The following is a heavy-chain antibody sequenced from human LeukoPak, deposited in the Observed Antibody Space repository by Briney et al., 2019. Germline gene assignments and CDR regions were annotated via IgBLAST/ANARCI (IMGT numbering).Heavy chain of an antibody. V-gene: IGHV3-11*04. CDR1: GLTFSDYY. D-gene: IGHD3-10*01. CDR2: ISSSGSTI. Sequence: GGALRLSCAASGLTFSDYYMSWLRQAPGKGLEGVSYISSSGSTIYYADSVKGRFTISRDNAKNSLYLQINSLRAEDTAVYYCARDYYGSGSYGYYFDYWGQGTLVTVSS. CDR3: ARDYYGSGSYGYYFDY. J-gene: IGHJ4*02.